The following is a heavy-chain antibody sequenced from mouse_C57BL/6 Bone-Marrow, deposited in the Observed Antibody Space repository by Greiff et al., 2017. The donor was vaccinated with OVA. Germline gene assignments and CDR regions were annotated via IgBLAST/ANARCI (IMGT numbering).Heavy chain of an antibody. V-gene: IGHV14-4*01. CDR1: GFNIKDDY. J-gene: IGHJ4*01. Sequence: VQLKQSGAELVRPGASVKLSCTASGFNIKDDYMHWVKQRPEPGLEWIGWIDPENGDTEYASKFQGKATITADTSSNTAYLQLSSLTSEDTAVYYCTPFAMDYWGQGTSVTVSS. CDR2: IDPENGDT. CDR3: TPFAMDY.